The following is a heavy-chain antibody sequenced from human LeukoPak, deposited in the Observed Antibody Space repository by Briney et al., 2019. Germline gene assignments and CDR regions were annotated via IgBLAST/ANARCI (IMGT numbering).Heavy chain of an antibody. CDR3: ARGPAMVSDYYYGMDV. Sequence: GGSLRLSCAASGFTFSNYAMSWIRQAPGKGLEWVSYISSSGSTIYYADSVKGRFTISRDNAKNSLYLQMNSLRAEDTAVYYCARGPAMVSDYYYGMDVWGQGTTVTVSS. CDR1: GFTFSNYA. CDR2: ISSSGSTI. J-gene: IGHJ6*02. V-gene: IGHV3-11*01. D-gene: IGHD5-18*01.